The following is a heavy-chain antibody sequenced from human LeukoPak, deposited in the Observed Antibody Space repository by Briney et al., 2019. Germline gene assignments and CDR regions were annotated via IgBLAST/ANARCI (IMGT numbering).Heavy chain of an antibody. V-gene: IGHV3-23*01. D-gene: IGHD4-17*01. Sequence: GGSLRLSCAASGFTFSSYAMSWVRQAPGKGLGWVSAISGSGGSTYYADSVKGRFTISRGNSKNTLYLQMNSLRAEDTAVYYCATPYGDYGMGFDYWGQGTLVTVSS. CDR1: GFTFSSYA. CDR3: ATPYGDYGMGFDY. J-gene: IGHJ4*02. CDR2: ISGSGGST.